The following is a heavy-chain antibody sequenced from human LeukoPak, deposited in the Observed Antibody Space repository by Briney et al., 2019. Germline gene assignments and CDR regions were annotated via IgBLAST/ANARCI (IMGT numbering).Heavy chain of an antibody. CDR1: GFTFSSYE. Sequence: QSGGSLRLSCAASGFTFSSYEMNWVRQAPGKGLEWVSVISGSGSSTYYADSVKGRFTISRDNSKNTLYLQMNSLRAEDLAVYYCATSFGPVIAAAGTGADWGQGTLVTVSS. D-gene: IGHD6-13*01. V-gene: IGHV3-23*01. CDR2: ISGSGSST. J-gene: IGHJ4*02. CDR3: ATSFGPVIAAAGTGAD.